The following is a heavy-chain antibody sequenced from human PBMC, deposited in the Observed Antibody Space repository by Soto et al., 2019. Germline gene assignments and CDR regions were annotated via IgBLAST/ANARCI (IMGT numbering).Heavy chain of an antibody. D-gene: IGHD7-27*01. CDR2: FSPILGTA. J-gene: IGHJ3*02. CDR3: ATNRGFTGNWGDTYDI. Sequence: QVQLVQSGAEVKKPGSSVKVACKASGGTLSTFSVSWVRQAPGQGLEWMGRFSPILGTAVYAQKFQGRVTITAYKSTNRVYMDLSRLISEDTSVYYCATNRGFTGNWGDTYDIWGQGTRVAVSS. V-gene: IGHV1-69*08. CDR1: GGTLSTFS.